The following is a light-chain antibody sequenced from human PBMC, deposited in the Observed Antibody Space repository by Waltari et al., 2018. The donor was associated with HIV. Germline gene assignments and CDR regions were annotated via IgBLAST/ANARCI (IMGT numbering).Light chain of an antibody. J-gene: IGLJ2*01. Sequence: QSALTQPASVSGSPGQSITISCPGTSSDVGAYNYVSWYQLHPGNAPKLMIYDVSNRPAGVAARFPGTKAANTASRTNAGLQAEDEAHDYGSSYTSSSTVVFGGGTKLTVL. CDR2: DVS. V-gene: IGLV2-14*03. CDR1: SSDVGAYNY. CDR3: SSYTSSSTVV.